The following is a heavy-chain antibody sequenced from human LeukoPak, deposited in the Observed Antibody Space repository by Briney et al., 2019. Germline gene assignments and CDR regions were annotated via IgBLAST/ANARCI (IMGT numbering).Heavy chain of an antibody. J-gene: IGHJ5*02. Sequence: ASVKVSCTASAYTFTCYYMHWVRQAPGQGLEWMGLINPNSGGTNYAQKYQGRVTMTRDTSINTAYMELSRQRSNVTAVYYCARDSLGYSGYDYWFHPWGQETLLIVFS. V-gene: IGHV1-2*02. CDR2: INPNSGGT. CDR1: AYTFTCYY. D-gene: IGHD5-12*01. CDR3: ARDSLGYSGYDYWFHP.